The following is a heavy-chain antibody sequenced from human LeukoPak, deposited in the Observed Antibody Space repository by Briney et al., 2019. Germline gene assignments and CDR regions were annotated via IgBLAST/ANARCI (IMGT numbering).Heavy chain of an antibody. CDR1: GYSISSDYY. V-gene: IGHV4-38-2*02. CDR2: IDYSGST. J-gene: IGHJ4*02. Sequence: SETLSLTCTVSGYSISSDYYWGWIRQPPGKGLEWIGNIDYSGSTYYNPSLKSRVTISVDTSKNQFSLKLSSVTAADTAVYYCATGDYGSYFIWGQGTLVTVSS. D-gene: IGHD4-17*01. CDR3: ATGDYGSYFI.